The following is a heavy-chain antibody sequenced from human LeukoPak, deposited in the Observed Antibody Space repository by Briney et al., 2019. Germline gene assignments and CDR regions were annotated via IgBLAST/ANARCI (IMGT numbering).Heavy chain of an antibody. CDR1: GFTFSSYA. CDR3: ARIYCSSTSCYHYFDY. D-gene: IGHD2-2*01. CDR2: ISGSGGST. J-gene: IGHJ4*02. Sequence: GGSLRLSCAASGFTFSSYAMSWVREAPGKGLVWVSAISGSGGSTYYADSVKGRFTISRDNSKNTLYLQMNSLRAEDTAVYYCARIYCSSTSCYHYFDYWGQGTLVTVSS. V-gene: IGHV3-23*01.